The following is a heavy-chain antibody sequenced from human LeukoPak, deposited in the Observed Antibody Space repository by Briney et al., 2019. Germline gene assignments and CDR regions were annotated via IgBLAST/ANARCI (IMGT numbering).Heavy chain of an antibody. CDR3: ARESDHGDYLAIDY. D-gene: IGHD4-17*01. V-gene: IGHV1-2*02. Sequence: GASVKVSCKASGYTFTGYYMHWVRQAPGQGLEWMGWINPNSGGTNYAQKLQGRVTMTTDTSTSTAYMELRSLRSDDTAVYYCARESDHGDYLAIDYWGQGTLVTVSS. CDR1: GYTFTGYY. J-gene: IGHJ4*02. CDR2: INPNSGGT.